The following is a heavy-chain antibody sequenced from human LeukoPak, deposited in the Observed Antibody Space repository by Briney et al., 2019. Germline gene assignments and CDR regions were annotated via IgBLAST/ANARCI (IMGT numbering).Heavy chain of an antibody. CDR1: GFNFSDYA. CDR3: AREGRVSGYDFDC. V-gene: IGHV3-30*04. D-gene: IGHD5-12*01. J-gene: IGHJ4*02. CDR2: VSYDGRIT. Sequence: GRSLRLSCAASGFNFSDYAMHWVRQAPGKGLDWVAVVSYDGRITYYADSVEGRFTISRDNSKSTLYLQMNSLRVEDTAVYYCAREGRVSGYDFDCWGQGTLVTVSS.